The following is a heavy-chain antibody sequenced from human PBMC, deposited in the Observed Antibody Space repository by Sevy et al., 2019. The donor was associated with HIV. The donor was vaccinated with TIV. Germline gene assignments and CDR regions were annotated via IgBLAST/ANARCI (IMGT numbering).Heavy chain of an antibody. Sequence: GGSLRLSCAASGFTFSSYSMNWVRQAPGKGLEWVSSISSSSSYRYYADSVKGLFTISRDNAKTSLFLQMNSLRAEDTAVYYCARGYSNYLIDYWGQGTLVTVSS. D-gene: IGHD4-4*01. J-gene: IGHJ4*02. V-gene: IGHV3-21*01. CDR2: ISSSSSYR. CDR3: ARGYSNYLIDY. CDR1: GFTFSSYS.